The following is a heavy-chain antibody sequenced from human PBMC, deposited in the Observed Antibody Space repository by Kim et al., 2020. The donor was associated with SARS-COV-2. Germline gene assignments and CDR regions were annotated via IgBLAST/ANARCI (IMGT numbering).Heavy chain of an antibody. Sequence: SVKSRFTISRDNAKNSLYLQMNSLRAEDTAVYYCARREGWIQLWLGALDIWGQGTMVTVSS. V-gene: IGHV3-11*06. J-gene: IGHJ3*02. CDR3: ARREGWIQLWLGALDI. D-gene: IGHD5-18*01.